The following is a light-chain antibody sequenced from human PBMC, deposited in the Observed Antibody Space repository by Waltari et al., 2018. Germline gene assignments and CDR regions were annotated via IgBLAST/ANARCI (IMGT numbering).Light chain of an antibody. Sequence: DIQMTQSPSSVSASVGARVTIACRASQAINNWLVWYQQKPGKPPRLLLNGVSSLASGVPSRFSGSGSGTDFTLTISSLQPEDFATYYCQQPYSLPLTFGGGTKVEI. CDR1: QAINNW. J-gene: IGKJ4*01. V-gene: IGKV1-12*01. CDR3: QQPYSLPLT. CDR2: GVS.